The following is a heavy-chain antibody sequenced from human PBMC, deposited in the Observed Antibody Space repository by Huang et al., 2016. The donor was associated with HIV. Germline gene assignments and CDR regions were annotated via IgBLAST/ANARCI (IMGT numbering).Heavy chain of an antibody. CDR3: ARDGKQMAPHFDF. Sequence: QVQLQQWGAGRLRPSETLSLTCAVYGGSFSTYYWTWIRQPPGKGLEWIGEINHSGTTNYNSSRKSRVTMSVYTSKKQFSLRLNSVNAADTAVYYCARDGKQMAPHFDFWGQGTLVTVSS. CDR2: INHSGTT. J-gene: IGHJ4*02. D-gene: IGHD2-8*01. CDR1: GGSFSTYY. V-gene: IGHV4-34*02.